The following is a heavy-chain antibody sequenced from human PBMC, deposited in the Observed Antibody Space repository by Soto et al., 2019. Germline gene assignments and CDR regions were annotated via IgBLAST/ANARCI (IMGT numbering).Heavy chain of an antibody. V-gene: IGHV4-39*07. D-gene: IGHD6-13*01. CDR1: GGSISSSSYY. J-gene: IGHJ4*02. CDR3: ARGNPPGIAAAGARDYFDY. CDR2: IYHSGST. Sequence: PSETLSLTCTVSGGSISSSSYYWGWIRQPPGKGLEWIGYIYHSGSTYYNPSLKSRVTISVDRSKNQFSLKLSSVTAADTAVYYCARGNPPGIAAAGARDYFDYWGQGTLVTVSS.